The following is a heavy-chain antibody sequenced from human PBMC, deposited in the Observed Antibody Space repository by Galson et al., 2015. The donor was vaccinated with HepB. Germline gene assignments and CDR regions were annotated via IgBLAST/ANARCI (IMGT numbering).Heavy chain of an antibody. CDR1: GFTFSNYW. CDR2: VKSDEETA. V-gene: IGHV3-74*01. CDR3: ARTITPAPIPLFDS. D-gene: IGHD3-10*01. J-gene: IGHJ4*02. Sequence: SLRLSCAASGFTFSNYWMHWVRQPPGKGLVWVSRVKSDEETADYADSVKGRFTISRDNAKNRLFLHMDSLTVDDTAVYFCARTITPAPIPLFDSWGQGTLVTVSS.